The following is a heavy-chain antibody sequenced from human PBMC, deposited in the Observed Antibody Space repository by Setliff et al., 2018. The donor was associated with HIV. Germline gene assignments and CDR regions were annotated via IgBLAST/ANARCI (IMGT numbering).Heavy chain of an antibody. CDR3: ARDGVRGYDSSGYSFSWVRRFHHDYYYYYMDV. J-gene: IGHJ6*03. CDR2: INPSGGST. V-gene: IGHV1-46*01. D-gene: IGHD3-22*01. CDR1: GYTFTSYY. Sequence: ASVKVSCKASGYTFTSYYMHWVRQAPGQGLEWMGIINPSGGSTSYAQKFQGRVTMTRDTSTSTVYMELSSLRSEDTAVYYCARDGVRGYDSSGYSFSWVRRFHHDYYYYYMDVWGKGTTVTVSS.